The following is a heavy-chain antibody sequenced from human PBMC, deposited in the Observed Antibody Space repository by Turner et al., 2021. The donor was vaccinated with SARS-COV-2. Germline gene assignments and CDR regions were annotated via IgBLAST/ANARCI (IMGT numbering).Heavy chain of an antibody. Sequence: QVQLVASGGGVVQPGQSLRLSCAASGFTFSSYGMHWVRQAPGKGLEWVAIISYDGSNKYYADSVKGRFTISRDNSKNTLYLQMNSLRAEDTAVYYCAKVIGEYYYGSGYDYWGQGTLVTVSS. J-gene: IGHJ4*02. V-gene: IGHV3-30*18. CDR1: GFTFSSYG. CDR3: AKVIGEYYYGSGYDY. D-gene: IGHD3-10*01. CDR2: ISYDGSNK.